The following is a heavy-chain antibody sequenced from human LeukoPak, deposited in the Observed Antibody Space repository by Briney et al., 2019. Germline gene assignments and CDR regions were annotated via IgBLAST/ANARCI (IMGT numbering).Heavy chain of an antibody. V-gene: IGHV1-8*03. CDR1: GYTFTSYD. CDR2: MNPNSGNT. CDR3: ARVDRAFMAMAYFDY. Sequence: GASVKVSCKXSGYTFTSYDINWVRQATGQGLEWMGRMNPNSGNTGYAQKFQGRVTITRNTSISTAYMELSSLRSEDTAVYYCARVDRAFMAMAYFDYWGQGTLVTVSS. J-gene: IGHJ4*02. D-gene: IGHD3-3*02.